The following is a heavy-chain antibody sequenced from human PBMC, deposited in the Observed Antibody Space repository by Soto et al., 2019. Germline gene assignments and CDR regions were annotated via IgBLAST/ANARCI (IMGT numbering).Heavy chain of an antibody. CDR3: ARDRSTILGVVTPIDY. CDR2: ISSSGSII. Sequence: EVQLVESGGGLAHSGGSLRLSCVASGFTFSPYGMNWVRQAPGKGLEWVSYISSSGSIIYYADSVRGRFTVSRDNGKSTLSLEMDGLRDEDTAVYYCARDRSTILGVVTPIDYWGQGTLVTVSS. V-gene: IGHV3-48*02. CDR1: GFTFSPYG. D-gene: IGHD3-3*01. J-gene: IGHJ4*02.